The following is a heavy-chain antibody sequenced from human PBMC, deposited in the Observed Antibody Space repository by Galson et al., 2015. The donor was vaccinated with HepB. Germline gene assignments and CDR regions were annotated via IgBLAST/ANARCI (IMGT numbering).Heavy chain of an antibody. CDR2: FDPEDGET. V-gene: IGHV1-24*01. CDR3: ATDLICSSTSCYAPGGYGMDV. Sequence: SVKVSCKVSGYTLTELSMHWVRQAPGKGLEWMGGFDPEDGETIYAQKFQGRVTMTEDTSTDTAYMELSSLRSEDTAVYYCATDLICSSTSCYAPGGYGMDVWGQGTTVTVSS. J-gene: IGHJ6*02. CDR1: GYTLTELS. D-gene: IGHD2-2*01.